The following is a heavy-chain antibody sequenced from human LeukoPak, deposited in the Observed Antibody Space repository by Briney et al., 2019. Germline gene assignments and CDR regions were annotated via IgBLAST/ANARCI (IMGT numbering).Heavy chain of an antibody. CDR2: IYHSGST. Sequence: SETLSLTCAVSGYSISSGYYWGWIRQPPGKGLEWIGSIYHSGSTYYNPSLKSRVTMSVDTSKNQFSLKLSSVTAADTAVYYCAREELLQGDYFDYWGQGTLVTVSS. V-gene: IGHV4-38-2*02. D-gene: IGHD1-26*01. CDR3: AREELLQGDYFDY. CDR1: GYSISSGYY. J-gene: IGHJ4*02.